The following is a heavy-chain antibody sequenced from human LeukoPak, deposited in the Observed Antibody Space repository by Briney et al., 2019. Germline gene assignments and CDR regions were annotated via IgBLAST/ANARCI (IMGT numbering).Heavy chain of an antibody. V-gene: IGHV4-39*01. D-gene: IGHD3-3*01. CDR1: GGSISSSSYY. CDR2: IYYSGST. J-gene: IGHJ6*03. CDR3: ASGIYDFWSGRTDPNHYMDV. Sequence: SETLSLTCTVSGGSISSSSYYWGWIRQPPGKGLEWIGSIYYSGSTYYNPSLKSRVTISVDTSKNQFSLKLSSVTAADTAVYYCASGIYDFWSGRTDPNHYMDVWGKGTTVTVSS.